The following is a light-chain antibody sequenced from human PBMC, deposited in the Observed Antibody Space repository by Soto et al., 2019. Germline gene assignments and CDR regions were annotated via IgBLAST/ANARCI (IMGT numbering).Light chain of an antibody. CDR3: AAWDDSLNGSFV. Sequence: QSVLTQPPSASGTPGQRVTISCSGSSSNIGSNTVNWYQQLPGTAPKLLIYSNNQRPSGVLYRFSGSKSGTSASLAISGRQSEDEADYYCAAWDDSLNGSFVFGTGTKLTVL. J-gene: IGLJ1*01. CDR2: SNN. V-gene: IGLV1-44*01. CDR1: SSNIGSNT.